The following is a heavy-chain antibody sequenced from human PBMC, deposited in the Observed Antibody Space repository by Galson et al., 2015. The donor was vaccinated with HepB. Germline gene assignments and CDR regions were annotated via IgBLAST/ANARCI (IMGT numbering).Heavy chain of an antibody. D-gene: IGHD4-17*01. CDR3: ARVAHSDYGDHAHFDY. CDR1: RFTFSDYY. J-gene: IGHJ4*02. CDR2: ISGGATYT. Sequence: SLRLSCAASRFTFSDYYMTWIRQAPGKGLEWLSYISGGATYTNYADSVEGRFTISRDNAKNSLYLHMRSLRDDDTAVYYCARVAHSDYGDHAHFDYWGQGTLVTVSP. V-gene: IGHV3-11*06.